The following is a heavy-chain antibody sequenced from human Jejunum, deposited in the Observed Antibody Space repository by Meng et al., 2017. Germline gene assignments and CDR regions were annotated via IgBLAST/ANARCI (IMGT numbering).Heavy chain of an antibody. D-gene: IGHD5-24*01. J-gene: IGHJ4*02. CDR3: AKAAAYNLDY. Sequence: QVQLQESGPALVKPSGPLSLTVPASGPSVNNPNGYSWVRQSPEKGLEWFGEIFHTGSTNYNPSLKSRVTISIDKSKTLLSLNLRSVTAADTAVYYCAKAAAYNLDYWGQGTLVTVSS. CDR2: IFHTGST. CDR1: GPSVNNPNG. V-gene: IGHV4-4*02.